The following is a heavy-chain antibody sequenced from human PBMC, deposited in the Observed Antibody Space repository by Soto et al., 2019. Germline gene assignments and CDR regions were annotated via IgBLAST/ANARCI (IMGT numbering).Heavy chain of an antibody. CDR3: AQDRSWFGSRGPYDVGS. Sequence: VQLVESGGGVVQPGRSLRLSCAVSQFTFKSYGIHWVRLAPGKGLEWVALISYDGRKKYYADSVTGRFTISRENSKNTGFLQMNSVRAEDTSVYYCAQDRSWFGSRGPYDVGSWCQGPQVTVSS. J-gene: IGHJ4*02. V-gene: IGHV3-30*18. D-gene: IGHD3-10*01. CDR2: ISYDGRKK. CDR1: QFTFKSYG.